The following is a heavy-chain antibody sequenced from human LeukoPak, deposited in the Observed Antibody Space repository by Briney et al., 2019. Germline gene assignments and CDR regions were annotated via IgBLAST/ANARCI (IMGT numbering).Heavy chain of an antibody. D-gene: IGHD2-21*02. V-gene: IGHV3-53*01. CDR1: GFTVSSNY. Sequence: TGGSLRLSCAASGFTVSSNYMSWVRQAPGKGLEWVSVIYSGGSTYYADSVKGRFTISRDDAKNSLYLQMNSLRAEDTAVYYCARGGTYCGGGCHGTNYWGQGTLVTVSS. CDR3: ARGGTYCGGGCHGTNY. CDR2: IYSGGST. J-gene: IGHJ4*02.